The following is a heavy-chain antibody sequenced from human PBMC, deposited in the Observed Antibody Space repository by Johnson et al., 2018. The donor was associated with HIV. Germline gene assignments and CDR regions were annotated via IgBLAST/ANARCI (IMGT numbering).Heavy chain of an antibody. CDR3: APIAAHHDAFDI. Sequence: QGQVVESGGGVVQPGGSLRLSCAASGFTFSSYGMHWVRQAPGKGLEWVAFIRYDGSNKYYADSVQGRFTISRDNSKNTLYLQMNSLRAEDTAVYYCAPIAAHHDAFDIWGQGTMVTVSS. J-gene: IGHJ3*02. V-gene: IGHV3-30*02. CDR2: IRYDGSNK. CDR1: GFTFSSYG. D-gene: IGHD6-6*01.